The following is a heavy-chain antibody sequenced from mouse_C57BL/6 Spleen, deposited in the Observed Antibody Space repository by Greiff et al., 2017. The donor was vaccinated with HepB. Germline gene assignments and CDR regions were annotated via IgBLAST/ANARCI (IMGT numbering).Heavy chain of an antibody. CDR3: ARDGNPYYFDY. Sequence: QVQLQQSGPELVKPGASVKISCKASGYAFSSSWMNWVKQRPGKGLEWIGRIYPGDGDTNYNGKFKGKATLTADKSSSTAYMQLSSLTSEDSAVYFCARDGNPYYFDYWGQGTTLTVSS. D-gene: IGHD2-1*01. V-gene: IGHV1-82*01. CDR2: IYPGDGDT. J-gene: IGHJ2*01. CDR1: GYAFSSSW.